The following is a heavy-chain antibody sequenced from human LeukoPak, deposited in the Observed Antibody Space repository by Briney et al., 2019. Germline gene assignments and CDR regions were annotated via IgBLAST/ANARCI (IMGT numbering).Heavy chain of an antibody. Sequence: SETLSLTCTVSGDSSNTYYWTWLRQPPGKGLEWIGYVHSSGSTNYNPSLKGRVTMPVDTSKNQFSLSLSSVTAADTAVYYCARDLPRGATPFDYWGQGTLVTVSS. CDR1: GDSSNTYY. V-gene: IGHV4-4*09. J-gene: IGHJ4*02. D-gene: IGHD1-26*01. CDR2: VHSSGST. CDR3: ARDLPRGATPFDY.